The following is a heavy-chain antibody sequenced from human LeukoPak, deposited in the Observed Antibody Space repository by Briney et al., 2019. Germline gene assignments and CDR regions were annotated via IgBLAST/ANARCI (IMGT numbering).Heavy chain of an antibody. D-gene: IGHD4-23*01. V-gene: IGHV3-9*01. CDR2: ISWNSGSI. J-gene: IGHJ4*02. CDR1: GFSFDDYA. Sequence: PGGSLRLSCAASGFSFDDYAMHWVRQPPGKGLEWVSGISWNSGSIDYADSVKGRFTISRDNAKNSLYLQMNSLRAEDTALYYCAKEYYGGNSAFDYWGQGALVTVSS. CDR3: AKEYYGGNSAFDY.